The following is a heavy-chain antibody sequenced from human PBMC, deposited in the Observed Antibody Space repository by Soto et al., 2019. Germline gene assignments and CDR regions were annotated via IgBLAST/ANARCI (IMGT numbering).Heavy chain of an antibody. CDR3: STRGDGYKADFDY. J-gene: IGHJ4*02. CDR2: IRSKANRYAT. CDR1: GVTFSGSA. V-gene: IGHV3-73*01. D-gene: IGHD5-12*01. Sequence: EVQVVVSGGGLVQPGGSLKLSCAASGVTFSGSAMHWVRQASGKGLEWVGRIRSKANRYATAYGASVKGRFTMSRDDSKNTAYLQMNSLKTEDTAVYYCSTRGDGYKADFDYWGQGTLVTVSS.